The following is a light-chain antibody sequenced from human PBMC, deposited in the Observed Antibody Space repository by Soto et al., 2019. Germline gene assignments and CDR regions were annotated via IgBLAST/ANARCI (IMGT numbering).Light chain of an antibody. CDR2: SAS. CDR1: QSVASSY. J-gene: IGKJ1*01. V-gene: IGKV3-20*01. CDR3: HHFGSLPET. Sequence: EVVLTQSPGTLSLSPGERVTLSCRASQSVASSYLAWYQQKPGRAPRLLFYSASSRATGIPDRFSGSGSGTDFTLTISRLEPEDFAVYYCHHFGSLPETFGQETNVE.